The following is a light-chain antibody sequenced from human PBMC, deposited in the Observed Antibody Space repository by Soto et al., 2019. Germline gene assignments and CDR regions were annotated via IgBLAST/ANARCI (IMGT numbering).Light chain of an antibody. CDR2: GAS. V-gene: IGKV3-20*01. CDR1: QSVSSSY. Sequence: EIVLTQSPGTLSLSPGERATLFCRASQSVSSSYLAWYQQKPGQAPRLLIYGASSRATGIPDRFSGSGSGTDFTLTISRLEPEDFAVYYCQQYGSSPEVFGGGTKVDI. J-gene: IGKJ4*01. CDR3: QQYGSSPEV.